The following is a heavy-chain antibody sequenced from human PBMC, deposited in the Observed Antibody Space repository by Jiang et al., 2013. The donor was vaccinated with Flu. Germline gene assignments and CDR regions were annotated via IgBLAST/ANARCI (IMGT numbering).Heavy chain of an antibody. V-gene: IGHV4-39*01. CDR2: IYYSGST. D-gene: IGHD1-26*01. J-gene: IGHJ4*02. CDR3: ARRKVGATDYFDY. Sequence: EYGSGLVKPSETLSLTCTVSGGSISSSSYYWGWIRQPPGKGLEWIGSIYYSGSTYYNPSLKSRVTISVDTSKNQFSLKLSSVTAADTAVYYCARRKVGATDYFDYWGQGTLVTVSS. CDR1: GGSISSSSYY.